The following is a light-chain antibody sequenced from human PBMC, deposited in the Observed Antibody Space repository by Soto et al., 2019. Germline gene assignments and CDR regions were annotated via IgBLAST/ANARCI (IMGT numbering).Light chain of an antibody. CDR2: DAS. V-gene: IGKV3D-15*01. CDR1: QSVYDN. J-gene: IGKJ1*01. Sequence: IVMTQSPATLSVSPGERATLSCRPSQSVYDNLAWYQQKPGQAPRLLIYDASNRATGIPARFSGSGSGTDLTLTISSLEPEDFAVYYCQQYNNWPSWTFGQGTKVDIK. CDR3: QQYNNWPSWT.